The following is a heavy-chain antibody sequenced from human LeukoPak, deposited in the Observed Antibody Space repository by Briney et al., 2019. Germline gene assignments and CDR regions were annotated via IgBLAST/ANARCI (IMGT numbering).Heavy chain of an antibody. CDR1: GFTFSTYT. D-gene: IGHD3-22*01. Sequence: GGSLRLSCAASGFTFSTYTMNWVRQAPGKGLEWVSYISSSASTIYYADSVKGRFTISRDNAKNSLYLQMNSLRAEDTAVYYCARKGYYYDSSGYYYDYWGQGTLVTVSS. CDR2: ISSSASTI. V-gene: IGHV3-48*04. CDR3: ARKGYYYDSSGYYYDY. J-gene: IGHJ4*02.